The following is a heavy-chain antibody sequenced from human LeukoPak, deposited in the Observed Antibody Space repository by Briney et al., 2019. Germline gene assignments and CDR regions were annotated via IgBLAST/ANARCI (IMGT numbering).Heavy chain of an antibody. J-gene: IGHJ3*02. CDR3: ARGVRYYYDSSGYYVDAFDI. D-gene: IGHD3-22*01. CDR2: ICYSGST. Sequence: SVTLSLTCTVSGGSISSYYWSWIRQPPGKGLEWIGYICYSGSTNYNPSLKSRVTVSVDTSKNQFSLKLSSVTAADTAVYYCARGVRYYYDSSGYYVDAFDIWGQGTMVTVSS. CDR1: GGSISSYY. V-gene: IGHV4-59*01.